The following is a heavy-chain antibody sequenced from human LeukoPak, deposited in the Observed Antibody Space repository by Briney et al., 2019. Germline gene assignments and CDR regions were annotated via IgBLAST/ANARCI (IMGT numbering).Heavy chain of an antibody. V-gene: IGHV4-39*07. CDR3: ARSYYGSGRYGPQFDY. D-gene: IGHD3-10*01. CDR1: GGSISSSSYY. Sequence: PPETLSPTCTVSGGSISSSSYYWGRIRQPPGKGLEWIGSIYYSGSTYYNPSLKSRVTISVDTSKNQFSLKLNSVTAADTAVYYCARSYYGSGRYGPQFDYWGQGTLVTVSS. CDR2: IYYSGST. J-gene: IGHJ4*02.